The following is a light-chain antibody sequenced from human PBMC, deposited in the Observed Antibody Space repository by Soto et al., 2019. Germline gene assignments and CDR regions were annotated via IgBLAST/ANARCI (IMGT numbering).Light chain of an antibody. CDR2: GAS. V-gene: IGKV3-15*01. CDR1: QSVSGK. J-gene: IGKJ3*01. Sequence: EIVMTQSPATLSVSPGERATLSCRASQSVSGKLAWYQQKPGQAPRLLIYGASTRATGVPARFSGSGSGTDFTLTISSLQSADFAFYYCQQYNSWPPNTFGPGTKVDV. CDR3: QQYNSWPPNT.